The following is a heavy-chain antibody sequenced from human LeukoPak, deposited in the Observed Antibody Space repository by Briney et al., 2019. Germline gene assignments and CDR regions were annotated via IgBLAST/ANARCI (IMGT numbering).Heavy chain of an antibody. CDR1: GYTFTGYY. CDR3: ARVWYYDSSCYYYLLY. J-gene: IGHJ4*02. D-gene: IGHD3-22*01. CDR2: INPNSGGT. Sequence: ASVKVSCKASGYTFTGYYMHWVRQAPGQGLEWMGWINPNSGGTNYAQKFQGRVTMTRDTSISTAYMELSRLRSDDTAVYYCARVWYYDSSCYYYLLYWGQGTLVTVSS. V-gene: IGHV1-2*02.